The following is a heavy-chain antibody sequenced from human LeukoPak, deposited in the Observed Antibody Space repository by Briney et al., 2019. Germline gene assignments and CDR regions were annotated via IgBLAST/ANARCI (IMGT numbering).Heavy chain of an antibody. CDR3: ARDLLGDTDSV. CDR1: GGTFSSYA. D-gene: IGHD5-18*01. Sequence: GASVKVSCKASGGTFSSYAISWVRQAPGQGLEWMGGIIPIFGTANYAQKFQGRVTITADESTSTAYMELRSLRSDDTAVYYCARDLLGDTDSVWGQGTLVTVSS. J-gene: IGHJ4*02. V-gene: IGHV1-69*13. CDR2: IIPIFGTA.